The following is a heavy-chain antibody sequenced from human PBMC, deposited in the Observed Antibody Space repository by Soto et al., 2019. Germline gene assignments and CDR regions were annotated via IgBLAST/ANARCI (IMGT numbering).Heavy chain of an antibody. D-gene: IGHD2-21*01. V-gene: IGHV3-11*05. CDR2: ISPGGRYT. J-gene: IGHJ4*02. Sequence: QVQLVESGGGLVKPGGSLRLSCATSGFTFSDHYMTWIRQAPGKGLAFISYISPGGRYTNYGDSVKGRFTISRDNAKNSLFLQVNTLRDEDTAVYYCSSGGGGGVFDHWGQGTLVTVSS. CDR3: SSGGGGGVFDH. CDR1: GFTFSDHY.